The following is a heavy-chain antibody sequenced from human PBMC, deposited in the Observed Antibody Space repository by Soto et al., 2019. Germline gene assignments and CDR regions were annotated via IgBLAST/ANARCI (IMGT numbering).Heavy chain of an antibody. CDR3: TRAECTNCFGLRQ. V-gene: IGHV3-48*01. J-gene: IGHJ1*01. CDR1: GFTFSNYS. CDR2: IKRGTNTT. Sequence: PGGSLRLSCAASGFTFSNYSTNWVRQAPGKGLEWIAYIKRGTNTTYYADSVKGRFTVSRDNAKNSVYLQMSSLRVEDTAIYHCTRAECTNCFGLRQWGQGTLVTVSS. D-gene: IGHD2-8*01.